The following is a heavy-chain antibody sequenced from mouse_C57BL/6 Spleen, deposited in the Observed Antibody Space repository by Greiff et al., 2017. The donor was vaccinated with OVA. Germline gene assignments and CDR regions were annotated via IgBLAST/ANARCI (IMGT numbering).Heavy chain of an antibody. V-gene: IGHV5-4*01. CDR2: ISDGGSYT. CDR3: ARDYYGSSYAMDY. J-gene: IGHJ4*01. Sequence: EVQGVESGGGLVKPGGSLKLSCAASGFTFSSYAMSWVRQTPEKRLEWVATISDGGSYTYYPDNVKGRFTISRDNAKNNLYLQMSHLKSEDTAMYDCARDYYGSSYAMDYRGQGTSVTVAS. CDR1: GFTFSSYA. D-gene: IGHD1-1*01.